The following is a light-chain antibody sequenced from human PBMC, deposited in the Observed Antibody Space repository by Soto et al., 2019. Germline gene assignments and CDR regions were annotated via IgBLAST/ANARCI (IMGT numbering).Light chain of an antibody. CDR1: SSNIGAGID. J-gene: IGLJ2*01. V-gene: IGLV1-40*01. Sequence: QAVVTQPPSVSGAPGQRVTISCTGSSSNIGAGIDVHWYQKFPGTAPKLLIYANTNRPSGVPDRFSGSKSGTSASLAITGLQAEDEADYYCQSYDNSLSGPVFGGGIKLTVL. CDR2: ANT. CDR3: QSYDNSLSGPV.